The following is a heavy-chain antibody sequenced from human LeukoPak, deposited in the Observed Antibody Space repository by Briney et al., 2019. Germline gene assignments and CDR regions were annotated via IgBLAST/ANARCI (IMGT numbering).Heavy chain of an antibody. Sequence: GGSLRLSCAASGFTFSSYAMSWVRQAPGKGLEWVSAISGSGGSTYYADSVKGRFTISRDNAKNSLYLQMNSLRAEDTAVYYCARDDSSGYYRAAFDIWGQGTMVTVSS. D-gene: IGHD3-22*01. CDR2: ISGSGGST. CDR1: GFTFSSYA. CDR3: ARDDSSGYYRAAFDI. J-gene: IGHJ3*02. V-gene: IGHV3-23*01.